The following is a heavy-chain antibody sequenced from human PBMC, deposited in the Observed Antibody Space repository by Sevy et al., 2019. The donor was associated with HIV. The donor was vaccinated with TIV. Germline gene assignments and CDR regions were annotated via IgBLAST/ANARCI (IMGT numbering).Heavy chain of an antibody. CDR1: GFTFDDYA. CDR2: ISWNSGSI. D-gene: IGHD3-3*01. CDR3: AKGYTIFGVVTDQQFDY. V-gene: IGHV3-9*01. J-gene: IGHJ4*02. Sequence: GGSLRLSCAASGFTFDDYAMHWVRQAPGKGLEWVSGISWNSGSIGYADSVKGRFTISRDNAKNSLYLQMNSLRAEDTAFYYCAKGYTIFGVVTDQQFDYWGQGTLVTVSS.